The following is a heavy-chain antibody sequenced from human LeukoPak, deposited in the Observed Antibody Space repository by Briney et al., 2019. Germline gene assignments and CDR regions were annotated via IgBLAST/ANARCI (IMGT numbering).Heavy chain of an antibody. CDR2: INHSGST. D-gene: IGHD2-2*01. V-gene: IGHV4-34*01. J-gene: IGHJ4*02. Sequence: SETLSLTCAVCGGSFSGYYWSWIRQPPGKGLEWIGEINHSGSTNYNPSLKSRVTISVDTSKNQFSLKLSSVTAADTAVYYCARHRSSTSSDYWGQGTLVTVSS. CDR1: GGSFSGYY. CDR3: ARHRSSTSSDY.